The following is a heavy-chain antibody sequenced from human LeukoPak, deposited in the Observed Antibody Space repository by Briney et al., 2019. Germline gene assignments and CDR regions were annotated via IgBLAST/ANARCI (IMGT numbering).Heavy chain of an antibody. CDR1: GGTFSSYA. CDR2: IIPIFGTA. V-gene: IGHV1-69*05. Sequence: SVKVSCKASGGTFSSYAISWVRQAPGQGLEWMGRIIPIFGTADYAQKFQGRVTITTDESTSTAYMELSSLRSEDTAVYYCASGPYYYDSSGYFQSSWGQGTLVTVSS. D-gene: IGHD3-22*01. CDR3: ASGPYYYDSSGYFQSS. J-gene: IGHJ4*02.